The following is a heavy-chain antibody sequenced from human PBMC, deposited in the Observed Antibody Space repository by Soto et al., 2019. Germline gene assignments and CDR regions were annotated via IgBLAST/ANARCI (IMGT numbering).Heavy chain of an antibody. CDR3: STGLTFYSDGSCYYFDS. CDR1: GFTFSNAW. D-gene: IGHD3-22*01. V-gene: IGHV3-15*07. CDR2: IKSKTDGGST. Sequence: EIQLVESGGDLVKPGGSLRLSCAASGFTFSNAWLNWVRQAPGKGLEWVGRIKSKTDGGSTDYGAPVKGRFTISRDDSKDTVYLQMNSLRSEDTAVYYCSTGLTFYSDGSCYYFDSWGQGTLVTVSS. J-gene: IGHJ4*02.